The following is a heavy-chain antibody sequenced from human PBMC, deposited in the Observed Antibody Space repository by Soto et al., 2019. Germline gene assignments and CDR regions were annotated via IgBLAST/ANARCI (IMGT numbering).Heavy chain of an antibody. CDR2: ISYSGNT. Sequence: PSETLSLTCRVSGGSISNYYWSWIRQPPGKGLEWIGQISYSGNTNSNPSLKSRGTISVDTSKNQFSLKLSSVTAADTALYYCVRHKMATTYDAFDIWGQGTMVT. CDR3: VRHKMATTYDAFDI. CDR1: GGSISNYY. V-gene: IGHV4-59*08. D-gene: IGHD5-12*01. J-gene: IGHJ3*02.